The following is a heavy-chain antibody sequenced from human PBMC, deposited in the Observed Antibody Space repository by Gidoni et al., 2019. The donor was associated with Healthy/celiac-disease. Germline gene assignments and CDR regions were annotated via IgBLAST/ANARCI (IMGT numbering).Heavy chain of an antibody. CDR2: ISWNSGSI. D-gene: IGHD1-1*01. CDR3: AKNRGQGHWAFDI. Sequence: EVQLVESGGGLVQPGRSLRLSCAASGFTFDDYAMHWVRQAPGKGLEWVSGISWNSGSIGYADSVKGRFTISRDNAKNSLYLQMNSLRAEDTALYHCAKNRGQGHWAFDIWGQGTMVTVSS. CDR1: GFTFDDYA. J-gene: IGHJ3*02. V-gene: IGHV3-9*01.